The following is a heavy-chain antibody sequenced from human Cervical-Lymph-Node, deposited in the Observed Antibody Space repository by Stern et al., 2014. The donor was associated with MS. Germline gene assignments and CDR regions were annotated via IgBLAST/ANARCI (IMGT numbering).Heavy chain of an antibody. CDR1: GYTFTTYA. V-gene: IGHV1-3*01. CDR2: INAANGTT. CDR3: ARDKPVAVIYYYGMDV. D-gene: IGHD2-15*01. Sequence: QVQLVQSGAEVKKPGASVTVSCEASGYTFTTYAIHWVRQAPGQRLEWMGWINAANGTTKYSQKFQGRVTIPRDTSASTAYMELSSLKSEDTAVYYCARDKPVAVIYYYGMDVWGQGTTVTVSS. J-gene: IGHJ6*02.